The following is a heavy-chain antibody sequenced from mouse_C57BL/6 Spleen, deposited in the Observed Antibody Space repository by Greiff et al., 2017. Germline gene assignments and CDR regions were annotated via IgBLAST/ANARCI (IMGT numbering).Heavy chain of an antibody. CDR2: ISAGGGKT. CDR3: ARHEGYYRAIDY. J-gene: IGHJ4*01. Sequence: EVQRVESGGGLVKPGGSLKLSCAASGFTFSDYTMSWVRQTPEKRLEWVATISAGGGKTYYPDSVKGRFTISRDNAKNTLYLHMSSLRSEDTALYSCARHEGYYRAIDYRGQGTSVTVSS. D-gene: IGHD2-3*01. CDR1: GFTFSDYT. V-gene: IGHV5-9*01.